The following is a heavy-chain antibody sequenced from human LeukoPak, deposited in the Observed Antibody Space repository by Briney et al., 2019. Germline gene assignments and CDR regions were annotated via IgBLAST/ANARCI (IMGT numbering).Heavy chain of an antibody. V-gene: IGHV3-21*04. J-gene: IGHJ4*02. CDR2: ISSSSSYI. D-gene: IGHD3-10*01. CDR1: GFTFSSYS. Sequence: GGSLRLSCAASGFTFSSYSMNWVRQAPGKGLEWVSSISSSSSYIYYADSVQGRFTISGDNSKNTLYLQMNSLRAGDTAIYYCEKDFGAPSWGQGTLVTVSS. CDR3: EKDFGAPS.